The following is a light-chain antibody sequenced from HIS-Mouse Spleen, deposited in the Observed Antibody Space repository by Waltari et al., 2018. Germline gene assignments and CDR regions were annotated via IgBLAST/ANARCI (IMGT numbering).Light chain of an antibody. V-gene: IGLV2-23*01. CDR2: EGS. Sequence: QSALTQPASVSGSPGQSITISCTGTSSDVGSYNLVSWYQKHPGKAPKSRIYEGSKRPSGVSNRFAGSKSGNTASLTSSGLQAEDEADYYCCSYAGSSTWVFGGGTKLTVL. J-gene: IGLJ3*02. CDR3: CSYAGSSTWV. CDR1: SSDVGSYNL.